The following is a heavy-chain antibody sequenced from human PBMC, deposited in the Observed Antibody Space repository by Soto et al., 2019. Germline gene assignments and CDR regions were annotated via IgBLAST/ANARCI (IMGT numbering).Heavy chain of an antibody. D-gene: IGHD4-4*01. J-gene: IGHJ4*02. CDR2: IYYSGST. CDR3: ARSAYSNKPSFDY. V-gene: IGHV4-31*03. Sequence: QVQLQESGPGLVKPSQTLSLTCTVSGGSISSGGYYWSWIRQHPGKGLEWIGYIYYSGSTYYNPSPKSRFTISVDTSKHRFSLKLSSVTAADTAVYYCARSAYSNKPSFDYWGQGTLVTVSS. CDR1: GGSISSGGYY.